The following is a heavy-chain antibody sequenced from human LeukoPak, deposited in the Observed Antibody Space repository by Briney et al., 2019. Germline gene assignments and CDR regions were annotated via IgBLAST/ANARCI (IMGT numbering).Heavy chain of an antibody. CDR2: ISAYNGNT. Sequence: GASVKVSCKASGYTFTSCGISWVRQAPGQGLEGMGWISAYNGNTNYAQKLQGRVTMTTDTSPSTAYMELRSLRSDDTAVYYCARDRLSWFDPWGQGTLVTVSS. CDR3: ARDRLSWFDP. J-gene: IGHJ5*02. D-gene: IGHD3-16*01. V-gene: IGHV1-18*01. CDR1: GYTFTSCG.